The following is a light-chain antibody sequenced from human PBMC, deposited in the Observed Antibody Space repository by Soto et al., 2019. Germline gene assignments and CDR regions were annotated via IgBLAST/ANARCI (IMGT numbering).Light chain of an antibody. CDR3: LQRSNWPLT. V-gene: IGKV3-11*01. Sequence: EIVLTQSPATLSLSPGERATLSCRASQSVSSYLAWYQQKPGQAPRLLIYDASNRATGIPARFSGSGSGTDFTLSIRGHEPEDFAVYYCLQRSNWPLTFGGGTKVEIK. CDR2: DAS. CDR1: QSVSSY. J-gene: IGKJ4*01.